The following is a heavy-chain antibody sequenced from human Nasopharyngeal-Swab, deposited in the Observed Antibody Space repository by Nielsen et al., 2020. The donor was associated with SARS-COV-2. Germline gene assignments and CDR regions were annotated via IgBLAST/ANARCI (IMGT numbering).Heavy chain of an antibody. Sequence: GESLKISCAASGFSFSVSSLNWVRQASGTGLEWVGRIRSKVNSYATTYGVSVKGRFTISRDDSKNTAYLQMNSLKTEDTAVYYCARDRGFDGYYYMDVWGKGTTVTVSS. CDR3: ARDRGFDGYYYMDV. CDR2: IRSKVNSYAT. D-gene: IGHD3-10*01. J-gene: IGHJ6*03. CDR1: GFSFSVSS. V-gene: IGHV3-73*01.